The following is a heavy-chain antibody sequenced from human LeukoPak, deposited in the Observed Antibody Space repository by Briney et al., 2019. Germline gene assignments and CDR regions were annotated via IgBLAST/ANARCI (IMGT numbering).Heavy chain of an antibody. CDR1: GGTFSSYA. V-gene: IGHV1-69*04. CDR2: IIPILGIA. CDR3: ARAFGYYYDSSGYSDY. D-gene: IGHD3-22*01. J-gene: IGHJ4*02. Sequence: ASVKVSCKASGGTFSSYAISWVRQAPGQGLEWMGRIIPILGIANYAQKFQGRVTITADKSTSTAYMGLSSLRSEDTAVYYCARAFGYYYDSSGYSDYWGQGTLVTVSS.